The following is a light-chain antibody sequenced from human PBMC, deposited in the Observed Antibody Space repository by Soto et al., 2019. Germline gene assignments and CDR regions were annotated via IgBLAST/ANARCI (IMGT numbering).Light chain of an antibody. CDR1: QGIRND. J-gene: IGKJ4*01. V-gene: IGKV1-6*01. CDR2: STS. CDR3: LQDYNYPLT. Sequence: AIQMTQSPSSLSASVGDRVTITCRASQGIRNDLGWYQQKPGKAPKVLIYSTSSLQSGVPSRFGGSGSGTDFTLTISSLQPEDFATYYCLQDYNYPLTFGGGTKVDIK.